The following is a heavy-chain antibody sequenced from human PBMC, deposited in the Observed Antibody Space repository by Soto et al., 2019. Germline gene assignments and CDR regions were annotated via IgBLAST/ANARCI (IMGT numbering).Heavy chain of an antibody. Sequence: QVQLVESGGGEVQPGRSLTISCAASGFTFSTYGMHWVRQTPGKGLEWVAVISYDGTNKYYSDSVKGLFTISRDNFKNTQTLQMNLRRADDTAFYSCAKDLQAYGDYDYYCYCIDVWGLGTRVTVSS. CDR1: GFTFSTYG. J-gene: IGHJ6*02. D-gene: IGHD4-17*01. V-gene: IGHV3-30*18. CDR2: ISYDGTNK. CDR3: AKDLQAYGDYDYYCYCIDV.